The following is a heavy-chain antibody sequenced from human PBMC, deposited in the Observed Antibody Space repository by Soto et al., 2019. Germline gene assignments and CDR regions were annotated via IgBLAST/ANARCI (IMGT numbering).Heavy chain of an antibody. Sequence: ASVKVSCKASGYTFTSYGISWVRQAPGQGLEWMGWMNPNTGNSGYAQKFQGRVTMTSDTSISTAHMELSSLGSEDTAVYYCARRAETNGWNGFGADKYYFDFWGQGTLVTVSS. D-gene: IGHD1-1*01. CDR1: GYTFTSYG. V-gene: IGHV1-8*02. CDR3: ARRAETNGWNGFGADKYYFDF. CDR2: MNPNTGNS. J-gene: IGHJ4*02.